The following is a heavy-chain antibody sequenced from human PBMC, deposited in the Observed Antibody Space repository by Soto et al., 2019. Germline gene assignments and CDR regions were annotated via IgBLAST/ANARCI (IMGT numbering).Heavy chain of an antibody. D-gene: IGHD6-13*01. V-gene: IGHV2-5*02. CDR3: AHEILIAAAVGWFDP. Sequence: SGPTLVKPTQTLTLTCTFSGFSLSTSGVGVGWIRQPPGKALEWLALIYWDDDKRYSPSLKSRLTITKDTSKNQVVLTMTNMDPVDTATYYCAHEILIAAAVGWFDPWGQGTLVTVSS. CDR2: IYWDDDK. CDR1: GFSLSTSGVG. J-gene: IGHJ5*02.